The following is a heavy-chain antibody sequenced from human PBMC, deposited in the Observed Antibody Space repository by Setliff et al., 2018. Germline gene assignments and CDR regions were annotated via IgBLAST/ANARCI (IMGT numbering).Heavy chain of an antibody. V-gene: IGHV7-4-1*02. CDR1: GYTLTTYF. CDR2: INTRTGNP. Sequence: ASVKVSCKASGYTLTTYFMNLVRQAPGQGLEWMGYINTRTGNPMYAQGFTGRFVFSLDPSVSTAYLQISSLKAEDTALYYCATGSLVAAGTGHWGQGTLVTVSS. D-gene: IGHD6-13*01. J-gene: IGHJ4*02. CDR3: ATGSLVAAGTGH.